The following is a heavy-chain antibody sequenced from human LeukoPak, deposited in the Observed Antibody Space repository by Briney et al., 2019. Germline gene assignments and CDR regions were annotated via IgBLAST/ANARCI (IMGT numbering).Heavy chain of an antibody. CDR3: ARDGNRDSYYDFWSDYSTGAFDI. CDR1: GYTFTSYY. D-gene: IGHD3-3*01. V-gene: IGHV1-46*01. J-gene: IGHJ3*02. Sequence: GASVKVSCKASGYTFTSYYMHWVRQAPGQGLEWMGIINPSGGSTSYAQKFQGRVTMTRDTSTSTVYMELSRLRSDDTAVYYCARDGNRDSYYDFWSDYSTGAFDIWGQGTMVTVSS. CDR2: INPSGGST.